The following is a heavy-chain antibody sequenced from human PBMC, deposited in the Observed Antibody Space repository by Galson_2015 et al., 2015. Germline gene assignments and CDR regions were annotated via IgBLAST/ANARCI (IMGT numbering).Heavy chain of an antibody. J-gene: IGHJ4*02. CDR2: ISSSSSTI. CDR1: GFTFSSYS. D-gene: IGHD6-6*01. CDR3: ARERALWGSSSSYLDY. Sequence: SLRLSCAASGFTFSSYSMNWVRQAPGKGLEWVSYISSSSSTIYYADSVKGRFTISRDNAKNSLYLQMNSLRDEDTAVYYCARERALWGSSSSYLDYWGQGTLVTVSS. V-gene: IGHV3-48*02.